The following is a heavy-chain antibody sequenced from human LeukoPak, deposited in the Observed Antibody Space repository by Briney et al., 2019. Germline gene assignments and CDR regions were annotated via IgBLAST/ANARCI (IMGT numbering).Heavy chain of an antibody. CDR3: ARVSVDSGYYYLDL. Sequence: SVKVSCKASGGTFSRNTVTWVRQAPGRGLEWMGGIIPMFGTPNYAQNFRGRVTVTTDESTSTASMELTSLRSEDTAVYYCARVSVDSGYYYLDLWGQGTLVTVSS. CDR1: GGTFSRNT. D-gene: IGHD3-22*01. CDR2: IIPMFGTP. J-gene: IGHJ4*02. V-gene: IGHV1-69*05.